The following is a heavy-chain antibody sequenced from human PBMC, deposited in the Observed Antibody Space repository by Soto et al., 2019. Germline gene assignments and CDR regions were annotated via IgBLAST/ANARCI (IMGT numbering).Heavy chain of an antibody. D-gene: IGHD6-13*01. CDR3: ARAAMGGSSWPFDY. CDR2: IYHSGST. J-gene: IGHJ4*02. V-gene: IGHV4-4*02. Sequence: SETLSLTCAVSGGSISSSYWWSWVRQPPGKGLEWIGEIYHSGSTNYNPSLKSRVTISVDKSKNQFSLKLNSVTAADTAVYYCARAAMGGSSWPFDYWGQGTLVTVS. CDR1: GGSISSSYW.